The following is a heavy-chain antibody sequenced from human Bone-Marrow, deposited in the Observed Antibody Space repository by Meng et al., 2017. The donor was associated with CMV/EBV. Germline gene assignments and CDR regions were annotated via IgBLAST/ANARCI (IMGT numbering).Heavy chain of an antibody. Sequence: SETLSLTCTVSGYSISSGYYWGWIRQPPGKGLEWIGYIYYSGSTNYNPSLKSRVTISVDTSKNQFSLKLSSVTAADTAVYYCARIDTAMDHDAFDIWGQGTMVTVSS. CDR3: ARIDTAMDHDAFDI. CDR1: GYSISSGYY. D-gene: IGHD5-18*01. CDR2: IYYSGST. J-gene: IGHJ3*02. V-gene: IGHV4-61*01.